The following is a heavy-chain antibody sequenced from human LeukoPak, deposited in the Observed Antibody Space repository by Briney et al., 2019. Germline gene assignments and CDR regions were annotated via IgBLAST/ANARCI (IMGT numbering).Heavy chain of an antibody. V-gene: IGHV4-39*07. CDR2: IYYTGTN. CDR1: GGSISSNDYH. Sequence: PSETLSLTCTVSGGSISSNDYHWGWVRQPPGTGLEWLGSIYYTGTNYYNPSLKSRLTITVDTSKTQFSLKLRSVTAADTAVYYCTRQPSSSPYYWGQGTLVTVSS. CDR3: TRQPSSSPYY. J-gene: IGHJ4*02. D-gene: IGHD6-13*01.